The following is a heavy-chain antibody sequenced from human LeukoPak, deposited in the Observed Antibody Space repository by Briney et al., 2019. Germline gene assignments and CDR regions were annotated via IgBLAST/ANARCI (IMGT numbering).Heavy chain of an antibody. J-gene: IGHJ4*02. CDR3: ARVDRYSSWNNYFDY. D-gene: IGHD6-19*01. CDR2: IIPIFGTP. Sequence: ASVKVSCKASGGTFSSYAISWVRQAPGQGLEWMGGIIPIFGTPNYAQKFQGRVTITADDSTTTAFMELSSLTSEDTAVYYCARVDRYSSWNNYFDYWGQGTLVTVSS. V-gene: IGHV1-69*13. CDR1: GGTFSSYA.